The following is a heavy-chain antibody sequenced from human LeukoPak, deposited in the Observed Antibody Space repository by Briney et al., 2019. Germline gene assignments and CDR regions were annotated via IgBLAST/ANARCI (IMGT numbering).Heavy chain of an antibody. D-gene: IGHD3-9*01. CDR1: GGSISSGDYY. V-gene: IGHV4-30-4*08. CDR3: ARERLVRGLDI. Sequence: SQTLSLTCTVSGGSISSGDYYWSWIRQPPGKGLEWIGYIYYSGSTYYYASSKSRVTISVDTSKNQFSLKLSSVTAADTAVYYCARERLVRGLDIWGQGTMVTVSS. CDR2: IYYSGST. J-gene: IGHJ3*02.